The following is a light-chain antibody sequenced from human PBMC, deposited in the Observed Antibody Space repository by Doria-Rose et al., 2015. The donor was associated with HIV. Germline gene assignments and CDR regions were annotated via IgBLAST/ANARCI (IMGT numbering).Light chain of an antibody. CDR2: DRS. CDR1: RSFSSTY. V-gene: IGKV3-20*01. Sequence: TQSPGTLSLSPGERATLSCRASRSFSSTYLAWYQQKPGQAPSLLIYDRSTSATGIPDRFSASGSGTDFTLTINRLEPEDFALYYCHQYGTSWTFGQGTRVEI. J-gene: IGKJ1*01. CDR3: HQYGTSWT.